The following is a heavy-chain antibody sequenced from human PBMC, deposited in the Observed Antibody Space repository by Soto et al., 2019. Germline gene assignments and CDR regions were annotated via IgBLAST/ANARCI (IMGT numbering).Heavy chain of an antibody. J-gene: IGHJ6*02. Sequence: SETLSLTCTVSGGSISSYYWSWIRQPAGKGLEWIGRIYTSGSTNYNPSLKSRVTMSVDTSKNQFSLKLSSVTAADTAAYYCAREGYYDSSGYPKHYYGMDVWGQGTTVTVSS. V-gene: IGHV4-4*07. CDR2: IYTSGST. D-gene: IGHD3-22*01. CDR3: AREGYYDSSGYPKHYYGMDV. CDR1: GGSISSYY.